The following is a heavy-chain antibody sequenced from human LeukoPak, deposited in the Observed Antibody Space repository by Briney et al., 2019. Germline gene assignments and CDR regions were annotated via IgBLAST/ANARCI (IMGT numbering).Heavy chain of an antibody. CDR2: ISAYNGNT. V-gene: IGHV1-18*01. Sequence: ASVKVSFKASGYTFTSYGISWVRQAPGQGLEWMEWISAYNGNTNYAQKLQGRVTMTTDTSTSTAYMELRSLRSDDTAVYYCARGGDYYDSSGLDYWGQGTLVTVSS. CDR3: ARGGDYYDSSGLDY. D-gene: IGHD3-22*01. CDR1: GYTFTSYG. J-gene: IGHJ4*02.